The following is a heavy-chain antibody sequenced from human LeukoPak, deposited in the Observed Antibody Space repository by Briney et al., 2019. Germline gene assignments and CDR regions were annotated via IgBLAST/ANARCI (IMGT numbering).Heavy chain of an antibody. CDR3: ARDQYSGLGSMIVGNWFDP. Sequence: ASVEVSCKASGGTFSSYAISWVRQAPGQGLEWMGGIIPIFGTANYAQKFQGRVTITTDESTSTAHMELSSLRSEDTAVYYCARDQYSGLGSMIVGNWFDPWGQGTLVTVSS. J-gene: IGHJ5*02. CDR1: GGTFSSYA. V-gene: IGHV1-69*05. CDR2: IIPIFGTA. D-gene: IGHD3-22*01.